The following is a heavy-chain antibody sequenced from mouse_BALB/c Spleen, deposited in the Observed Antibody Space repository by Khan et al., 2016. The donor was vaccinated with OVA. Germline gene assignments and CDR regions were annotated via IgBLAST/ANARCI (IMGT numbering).Heavy chain of an antibody. CDR3: AGDAAYYGDYEAMDY. D-gene: IGHD2-13*01. J-gene: IGHJ4*01. CDR2: IWAGGST. V-gene: IGHV2-9*02. CDR1: GFSLITYG. Sequence: QVRLQQSGPGLVAPSHCLSITCSVSGFSLITYGVHWVRQSPGKGLEWLGIIWAGGSTNYNSALMYRLSISKDNSKSQVFLKMHSLQTDDTDIYYFAGDAAYYGDYEAMDYWGQGTSVTVSS.